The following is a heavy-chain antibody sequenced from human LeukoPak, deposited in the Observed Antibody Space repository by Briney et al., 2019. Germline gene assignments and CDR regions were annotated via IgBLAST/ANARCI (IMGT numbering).Heavy chain of an antibody. CDR3: AELGITMTGGV. D-gene: IGHD3-10*02. J-gene: IGHJ6*04. V-gene: IGHV3-23*01. CDR2: ISGSGSYT. Sequence: GGSLRLSCAASGFTFSSYGMHWVRQAPGKGLEWVSAISGSGSYTYYGDSVKGRFTISRDNSKNTIYLQMNSLRAEDTAVYYCAELGITMTGGVWGKGTTVTISS. CDR1: GFTFSSYG.